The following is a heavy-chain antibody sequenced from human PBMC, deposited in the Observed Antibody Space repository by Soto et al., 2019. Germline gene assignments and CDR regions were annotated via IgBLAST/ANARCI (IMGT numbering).Heavy chain of an antibody. CDR1: GGTFSSYA. CDR3: ARERRSSATYYYYYGMDV. J-gene: IGHJ6*02. Sequence: QVQLVQSGAEVKKPGPSVKVSCKASGGTFSSYAISWVRQAPGQGLEWMGGIIPIFGTANYAQKFQGRVTITADESTSTAYMELSSLRSEDTAVYYCARERRSSATYYYYYGMDVWGQGTTVTVSS. CDR2: IIPIFGTA. V-gene: IGHV1-69*01. D-gene: IGHD6-6*01.